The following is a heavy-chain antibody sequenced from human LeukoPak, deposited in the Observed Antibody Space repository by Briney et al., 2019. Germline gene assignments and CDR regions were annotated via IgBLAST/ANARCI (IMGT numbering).Heavy chain of an antibody. CDR3: AKDHDSGDYLAFYMDV. Sequence: GGSLRLSCASSGFNFADNAMHWVRQSPGKGLEWISLISRDGSSTYYGDAVKGRFTTSRDNSKNYLFLQMDSLRVDDTAFYFCAKDHDSGDYLAFYMDVWGKGTTVTVSS. CDR1: GFNFADNA. J-gene: IGHJ6*03. D-gene: IGHD4-17*01. V-gene: IGHV3-43D*04. CDR2: ISRDGSST.